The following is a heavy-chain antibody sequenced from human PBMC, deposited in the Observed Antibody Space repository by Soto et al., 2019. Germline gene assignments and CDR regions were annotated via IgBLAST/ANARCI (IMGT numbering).Heavy chain of an antibody. Sequence: EVQLLESGGGLVQPGGSLRLSCAASGFTFSSYAMSCVRQAPGKGLEWVCAISGSGGSTYYADSVKGRFTIPRDNSKHTLYLKMNSLRAEDTAVYYCAKNHYDSSGYYPLFGFWGQGTLVTVS. CDR1: GFTFSSYA. CDR3: AKNHYDSSGYYPLFGF. V-gene: IGHV3-23*01. CDR2: ISGSGGST. D-gene: IGHD3-22*01. J-gene: IGHJ4*02.